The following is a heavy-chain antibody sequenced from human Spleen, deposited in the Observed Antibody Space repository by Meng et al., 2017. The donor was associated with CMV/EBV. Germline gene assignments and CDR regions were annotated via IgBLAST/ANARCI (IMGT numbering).Heavy chain of an antibody. CDR1: GDSVSSNSAA. J-gene: IGHJ6*02. CDR3: ARMDIVVVPAAIRGIHYYGMDV. CDR2: TYYRSKWYN. Sequence: SETLSLTCAISGDSVSSNSAAWNWIRQSPSRGLEWPGRTYYRSKWYNDYAVSVKSRITINPDTSKNQFSLQLNSVTPEDTAVYYCARMDIVVVPAAIRGIHYYGMDVWGQGTTVTVSS. V-gene: IGHV6-1*01. D-gene: IGHD2-2*02.